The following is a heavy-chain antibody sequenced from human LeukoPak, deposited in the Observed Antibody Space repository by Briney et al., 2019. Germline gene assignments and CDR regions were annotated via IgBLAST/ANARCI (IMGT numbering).Heavy chain of an antibody. Sequence: PGGSLKLSCAASGFSFSGSAMHWVRQASGKGLEWVGRIRGKAKNYATAYAASVKGRFTISRDDSKNTAYLQMNSLITEDTAVYFCTRPSDGDYVGFDYWGQGTLVTVSS. CDR3: TRPSDGDYVGFDY. D-gene: IGHD4-17*01. CDR1: GFSFSGSA. J-gene: IGHJ4*02. V-gene: IGHV3-73*01. CDR2: IRGKAKNYAT.